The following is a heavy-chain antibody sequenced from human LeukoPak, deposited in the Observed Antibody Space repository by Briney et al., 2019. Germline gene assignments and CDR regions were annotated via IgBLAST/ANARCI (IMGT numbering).Heavy chain of an antibody. CDR1: GGTFSSYA. D-gene: IGHD3-9*01. CDR2: IIPIFGTA. V-gene: IGHV1-69*06. J-gene: IGHJ3*02. CDR3: ARKILPGYDILTGYDPQAFDI. Sequence: SVKVSCKASGGTFSSYAISWVRQAPGQGLEWMGGIIPIFGTANYVQKFQGRVTITADKSTSTAYMELSSLRSEDTAVYYCARKILPGYDILTGYDPQAFDIWGQGTMVTVSS.